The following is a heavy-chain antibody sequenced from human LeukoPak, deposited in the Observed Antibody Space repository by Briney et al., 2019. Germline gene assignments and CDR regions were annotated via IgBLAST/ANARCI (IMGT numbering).Heavy chain of an antibody. D-gene: IGHD6-13*01. CDR3: ARVPPGIAAAGTDYYYYYYYMDV. Sequence: SETLSLTCTVSGGSISSYYWSWIRQPSGKGLEWIGRIYTSGSTNYNPSLKSRGPMSVDTSKNQFSLTLSSVAAADTAVYYCARVPPGIAAAGTDYYYYYYYMDVWGKGTTVTVSS. V-gene: IGHV4-4*07. CDR2: IYTSGST. J-gene: IGHJ6*03. CDR1: GGSISSYY.